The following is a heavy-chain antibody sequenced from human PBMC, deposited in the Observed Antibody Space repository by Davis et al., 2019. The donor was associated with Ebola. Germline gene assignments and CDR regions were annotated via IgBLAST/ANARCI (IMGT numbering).Heavy chain of an antibody. CDR2: INHSGST. V-gene: IGHV4-34*01. D-gene: IGHD3-22*01. CDR3: ERGQWLLGGYFDY. J-gene: IGHJ4*02. Sequence: SETLSLTCAVYGGSFSGYYWSWIRQPPGKGLEWIGEINHSGSTNYNPSLKSRVTISVDTSKNQFSLKLSSVTAADTAVYYCERGQWLLGGYFDYWGQGTLVTVSS. CDR1: GGSFSGYY.